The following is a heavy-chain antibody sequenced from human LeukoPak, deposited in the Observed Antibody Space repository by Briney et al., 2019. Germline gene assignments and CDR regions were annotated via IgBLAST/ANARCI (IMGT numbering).Heavy chain of an antibody. CDR2: IWYDGSNK. CDR3: ARDPRITIFGVVIDDAFDI. J-gene: IGHJ3*02. CDR1: GFTFSSYG. D-gene: IGHD3-3*01. V-gene: IGHV3-33*01. Sequence: PGRSLRLSCAASGFTFSSYGMHWVRQAPGKGLEWVAVIWYDGSNKYYADSVKGRFTISRDNSKNTPYLQMNSLRAEDTAVYYCARDPRITIFGVVIDDAFDIWGQGTMVTVSS.